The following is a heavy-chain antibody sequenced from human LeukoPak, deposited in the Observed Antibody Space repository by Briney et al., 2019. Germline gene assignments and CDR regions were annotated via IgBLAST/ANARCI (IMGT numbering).Heavy chain of an antibody. CDR3: ARGAFRLSGYYYFDY. Sequence: SETVSLTCTVSGGSISSASYYWNWIRQHPGKGLEWIGNIFYSASTNYNPSLKSRITMSLDTSKNQFSLELSSVTDADTAVYYCARGAFRLSGYYYFDYWGQGTPVTVSS. V-gene: IGHV4-31*03. J-gene: IGHJ4*02. CDR1: GGSISSASYY. CDR2: IFYSAST. D-gene: IGHD3-22*01.